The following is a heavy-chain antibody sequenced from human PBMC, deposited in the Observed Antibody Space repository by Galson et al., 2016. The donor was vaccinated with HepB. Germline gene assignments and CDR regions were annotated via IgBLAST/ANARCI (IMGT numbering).Heavy chain of an antibody. J-gene: IGHJ3*02. CDR1: GFRFSSYS. D-gene: IGHD5-24*01. Sequence: SLRLSCAASGFRFSSYSIHCVSPTPDKGLECVAIISGDGKTTYYGDSVKGRFSISSDNSKNTLYLQMSSLRGGDTGIYYCAREGWQAGDAYDIWGQGTMVTVS. CDR3: AREGWQAGDAYDI. V-gene: IGHV3-30*04. CDR2: ISGDGKTT.